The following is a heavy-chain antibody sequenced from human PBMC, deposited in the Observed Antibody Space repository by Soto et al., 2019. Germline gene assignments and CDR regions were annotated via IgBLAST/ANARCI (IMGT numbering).Heavy chain of an antibody. Sequence: QVQLVESGGGVVQPGRSLRVSCAASGFTFSSHGMHWVRQAPGKGLEWVAVIWYDGSNKYYGESVKGRFIISRDNSKNTVDLQMNILRAEDTAIYYCARWGPDKVLDYWGQGTLVTVSS. J-gene: IGHJ4*02. CDR3: ARWGPDKVLDY. D-gene: IGHD3-16*01. CDR1: GFTFSSHG. V-gene: IGHV3-33*01. CDR2: IWYDGSNK.